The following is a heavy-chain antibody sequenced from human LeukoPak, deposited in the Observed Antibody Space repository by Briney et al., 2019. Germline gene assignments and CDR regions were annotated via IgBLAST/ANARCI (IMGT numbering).Heavy chain of an antibody. CDR2: ISYDGSNK. D-gene: IGHD3-10*01. Sequence: GSLRLSCAASGFTFSTFTMNWVRQAPGKGLEWVAVISYDGSNKYYADSVKGRFTISRDNSKNTLYLQMNSLRAEDTAVYYCAKGSAGGSGSYYDPLFDYWGQGTLVTVSS. J-gene: IGHJ4*02. V-gene: IGHV3-30*18. CDR3: AKGSAGGSGSYYDPLFDY. CDR1: GFTFSTFT.